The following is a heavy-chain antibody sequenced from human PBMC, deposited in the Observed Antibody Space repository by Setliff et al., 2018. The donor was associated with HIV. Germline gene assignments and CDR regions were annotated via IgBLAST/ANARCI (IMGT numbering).Heavy chain of an antibody. CDR1: GYTFTTYG. Sequence: ASVKVSCKASGYTFTTYGISWVRQAPGHGLEWMGWISPYIGHTNYAQNLQGRVTMTIDTSTSTAYMELRSLRSDDTAVYFCARLGSGWSDSYYYAMDVWGQGTTVTVSS. V-gene: IGHV1-18*01. CDR3: ARLGSGWSDSYYYAMDV. CDR2: ISPYIGHT. D-gene: IGHD6-19*01. J-gene: IGHJ6*02.